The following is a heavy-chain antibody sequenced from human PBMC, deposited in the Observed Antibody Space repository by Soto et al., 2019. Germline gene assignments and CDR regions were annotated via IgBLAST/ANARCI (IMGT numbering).Heavy chain of an antibody. CDR1: GFTFSSYA. Sequence: GGSLRLSCAASGFTFSSYAMSWVRQAPGKGLEWVSAISGSGGSTYYADSVKGRFTISRDNSKNTLYLQMNSLRAEDTAVYYCPKVWPANDIAWAGHDAFDIWGQGTMFTVSS. CDR2: ISGSGGST. J-gene: IGHJ3*02. CDR3: PKVWPANDIAWAGHDAFDI. V-gene: IGHV3-23*01. D-gene: IGHD6-19*01.